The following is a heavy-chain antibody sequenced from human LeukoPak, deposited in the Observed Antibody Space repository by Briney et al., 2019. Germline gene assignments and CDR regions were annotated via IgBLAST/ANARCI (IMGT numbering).Heavy chain of an antibody. V-gene: IGHV1-24*01. CDR3: ATVFIEYSGYDYTLDY. CDR2: FDPEDGET. D-gene: IGHD5-12*01. Sequence: ASVKVSCKVSGYTLTELSMHWVRQAPGKGLEWMGGFDPEDGETIYAQKFQGRVTMTEDTSTDTAYMELSSLRSEDTAVYYCATVFIEYSGYDYTLDYWGQGTLVTVSS. CDR1: GYTLTELS. J-gene: IGHJ4*02.